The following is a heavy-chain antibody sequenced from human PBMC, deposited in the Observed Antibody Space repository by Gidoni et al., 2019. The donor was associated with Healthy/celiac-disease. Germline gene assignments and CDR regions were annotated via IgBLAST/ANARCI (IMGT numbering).Heavy chain of an antibody. J-gene: IGHJ6*03. D-gene: IGHD5-12*01. Sequence: QVQLVQSGAEVKKPGSSVKVSCKASGGTFSSYTISWVRQAPGQGLEWMGRIIPILGIANYAQKFQGRVTITADKSTSTAYMELSSLRSEDTAVYYCARAKDIVATGGYYYYYMDVWGKGTTVTVSS. CDR3: ARAKDIVATGGYYYYYMDV. CDR2: IIPILGIA. V-gene: IGHV1-69*02. CDR1: GGTFSSYT.